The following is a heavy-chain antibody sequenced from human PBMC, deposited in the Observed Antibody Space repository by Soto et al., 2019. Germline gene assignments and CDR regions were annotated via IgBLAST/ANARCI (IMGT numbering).Heavy chain of an antibody. CDR2: ISGSGGST. Sequence: GGSLRLSCAASGFTFSSYAMSWVRQAPGKGLEWVSAISGSGGSTYYADSVKGRFTISRDNSKNTLHLQMNSLRAEDTAVYYCAKDLRWSLVKDAFDIWGQGTMVTVSS. D-gene: IGHD4-17*01. V-gene: IGHV3-23*01. CDR3: AKDLRWSLVKDAFDI. CDR1: GFTFSSYA. J-gene: IGHJ3*02.